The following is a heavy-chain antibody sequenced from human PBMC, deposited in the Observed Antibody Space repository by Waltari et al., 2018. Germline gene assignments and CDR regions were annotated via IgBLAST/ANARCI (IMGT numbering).Heavy chain of an antibody. V-gene: IGHV1-2*06. CDR2: INPNSGCT. D-gene: IGHD3-3*01. CDR3: AKEAVWSGLRSWFDP. CDR1: GYPFTGYY. Sequence: QVQLVQSGAEVKKPGASVTVSCKASGYPFTGYYMHWVRQAPGQGLEWMGRINPNSGCTNDAQKFQGRVTMTRDTSISTADMELNSLRAEDTAVYYCAKEAVWSGLRSWFDPWGQGTLVTVSS. J-gene: IGHJ5*02.